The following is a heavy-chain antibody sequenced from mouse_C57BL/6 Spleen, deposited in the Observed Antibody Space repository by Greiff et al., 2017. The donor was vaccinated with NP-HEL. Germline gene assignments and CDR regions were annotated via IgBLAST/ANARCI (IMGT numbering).Heavy chain of an antibody. D-gene: IGHD1-1*01. J-gene: IGHJ2*01. CDR1: GYSFTDYN. Sequence: LVESGPELVKPGASVKISCKASGYSFTDYNMNWVKQSNGKSLEWIGVINPNYGTTSYNQKFKGKATLTVDQSSSTAYMQLNSLTSEDSAVYYCARGGAFITTGGFDYWGQGTTLTVSS. CDR3: ARGGAFITTGGFDY. CDR2: INPNYGTT. V-gene: IGHV1-39*01.